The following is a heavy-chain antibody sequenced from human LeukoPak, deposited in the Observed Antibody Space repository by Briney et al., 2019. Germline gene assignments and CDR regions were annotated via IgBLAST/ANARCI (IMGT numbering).Heavy chain of an antibody. CDR3: TSISSSSFDY. CDR2: IRSKAYGGTT. J-gene: IGHJ4*02. CDR1: GFTFGDYA. Sequence: GGSLRLSCTASGFTFGDYAMSWVRQAPGKGLEWVGFIRSKAYGGTTEYAASVKGRFTIPRDDSKSIAYLQMNSLKTEDTAVYYCTSISSSSFDYWGQGTLVTVSS. D-gene: IGHD6-6*01. V-gene: IGHV3-49*04.